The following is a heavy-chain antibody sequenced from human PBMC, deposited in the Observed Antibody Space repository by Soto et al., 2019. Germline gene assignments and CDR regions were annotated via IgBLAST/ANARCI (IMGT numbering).Heavy chain of an antibody. Sequence: XSVNVSCKASGCTFPGHYIHWVRQAPEQGPEWMGEIGPESGATRYAQKFQGRVTMTRDMSITTVYMELNNLRPDDTAVYYCGRGRSGQIVVFYWGQGTPVTGSS. CDR3: GRGRSGQIVVFY. CDR2: IGPESGAT. J-gene: IGHJ4*02. CDR1: GCTFPGHY. V-gene: IGHV1-2*02. D-gene: IGHD5-12*01.